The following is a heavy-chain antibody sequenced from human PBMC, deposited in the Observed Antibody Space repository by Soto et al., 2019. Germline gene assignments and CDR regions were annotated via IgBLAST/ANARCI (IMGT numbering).Heavy chain of an antibody. Sequence: QVQLVESGGGVVQPGTSLRVSCVGSGFTFRSYVIHWVRQAPGKGLEWVALTSYDGSGKYYGDSVRGRFTISRDNSRNTVDLQMDNLSLEDTALYYCARWGTTGGLDVWGQGTLVSVSS. CDR3: ARWGTTGGLDV. V-gene: IGHV3-30*19. CDR2: TSYDGSGK. D-gene: IGHD3-16*01. CDR1: GFTFRSYV. J-gene: IGHJ1*01.